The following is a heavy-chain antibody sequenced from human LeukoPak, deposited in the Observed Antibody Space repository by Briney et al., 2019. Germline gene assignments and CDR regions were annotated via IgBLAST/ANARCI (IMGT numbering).Heavy chain of an antibody. CDR3: VYCSGGNCFYAVRGWTY. J-gene: IGHJ4*02. CDR2: ISYDETNK. Sequence: GGSLRLSCAASGFTFSSYGMHWVRQAPGKGLEWVAVISYDETNKYYADSVKGRFTISRDNSKNTVYLQMDSLRTDDTAVYYCVYCSGGNCFYAVRGWTYWGQGILVTVSS. CDR1: GFTFSSYG. D-gene: IGHD2-15*01. V-gene: IGHV3-30*03.